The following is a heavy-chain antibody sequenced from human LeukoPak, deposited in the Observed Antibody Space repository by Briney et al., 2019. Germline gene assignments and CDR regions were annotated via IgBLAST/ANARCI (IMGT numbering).Heavy chain of an antibody. J-gene: IGHJ6*02. D-gene: IGHD2-21*01. V-gene: IGHV3-30*18. CDR2: ISYYGKNQ. Sequence: PGGSLRLSCAACGLLFRSFGLHCVPQAPARGVEWVAVISYYGKNQFYADSVKGRFTISRDTPTNTLYLQMNSLRPEDTAVYYCAKDLRYTNYGPTYCYSGMDFWGPGTTVTVSS. CDR3: AKDLRYTNYGPTYCYSGMDF. CDR1: GLLFRSFG.